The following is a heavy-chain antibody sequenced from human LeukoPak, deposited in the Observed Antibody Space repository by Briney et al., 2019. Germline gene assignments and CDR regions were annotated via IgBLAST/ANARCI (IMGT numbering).Heavy chain of an antibody. CDR3: ARDSSFGSVAAAGTCGY. CDR2: ISYDGNNK. D-gene: IGHD6-13*01. CDR1: GFTFSSYA. J-gene: IGHJ4*02. V-gene: IGHV3-30*04. Sequence: GGSLRLSCAAAGFTFSSYAMHWVRQAPGKGLEWVAIISYDGNNKYYADSVKGRFTISRDNSKNTLYLQMNSLRAEDTAVYYCARDSSFGSVAAAGTCGYWGQGTLVTVSS.